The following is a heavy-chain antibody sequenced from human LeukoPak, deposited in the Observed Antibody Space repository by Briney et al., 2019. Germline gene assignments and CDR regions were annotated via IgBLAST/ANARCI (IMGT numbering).Heavy chain of an antibody. D-gene: IGHD4-23*01. CDR2: ISSRSYT. V-gene: IGHV3-21*01. CDR3: ASYGGFTSATLVDLL. J-gene: IGHJ4*02. CDR1: GFTFGSYS. Sequence: GGSLRLSCAASGFTFGSYSMNWVRQAPGKGLEWVSSISSRSYTDYADSVRGRFTISRDNAKNSLFLQMNSLRAEDTAVYYCASYGGFTSATLVDLLWGQGTLVTVSS.